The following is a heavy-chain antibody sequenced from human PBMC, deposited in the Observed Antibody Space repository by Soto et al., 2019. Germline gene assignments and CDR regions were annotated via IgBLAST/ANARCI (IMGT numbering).Heavy chain of an antibody. V-gene: IGHV3-30-3*01. CDR3: ARDSVYYYDNSGYYNFDY. CDR1: GFTFSNYA. D-gene: IGHD3-22*01. CDR2: VSYDGSKQ. Sequence: QVQLVESGGGVVQPGRSLRVSCAASGFTFSNYAMHWVRQAPGKGLEWVAVVSYDGSKQFYADSVEGRFTISRDSSKSTLYLHMDNLRDEDTAVYYCARDSVYYYDNSGYYNFDYWGQGTRVIVSS. J-gene: IGHJ4*02.